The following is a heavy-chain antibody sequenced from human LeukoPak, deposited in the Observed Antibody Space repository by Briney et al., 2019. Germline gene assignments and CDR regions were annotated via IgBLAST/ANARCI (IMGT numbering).Heavy chain of an antibody. CDR3: ARSYGSGSYSGGNWFDP. J-gene: IGHJ5*02. Sequence: GGSLRLSCAASGFTFSSYSMNWVRQAPGKGLEWVSSISSSSSYTYYADSVKGRFTISRDNAKNSLYLQMNSLRAEDTAVYYCARSYGSGSYSGGNWFDPWGQGTLVTVSS. CDR1: GFTFSSYS. V-gene: IGHV3-21*01. CDR2: ISSSSSYT. D-gene: IGHD3-10*01.